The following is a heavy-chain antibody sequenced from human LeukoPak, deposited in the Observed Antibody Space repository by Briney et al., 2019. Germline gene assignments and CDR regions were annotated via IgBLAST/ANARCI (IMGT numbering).Heavy chain of an antibody. Sequence: QAGGSLRLSCAASGFGFSVYGMHWVRQAPGKGVEWVAVIWSDGSNKYYADSVKGRFTISRDNSKNTLYLQMNSLGAEDTAVYYCARRRYSVYDFDYWGQGTLVTVSS. V-gene: IGHV3-33*01. CDR3: ARRRYSVYDFDY. CDR2: IWSDGSNK. D-gene: IGHD5/OR15-5a*01. J-gene: IGHJ4*02. CDR1: GFGFSVYG.